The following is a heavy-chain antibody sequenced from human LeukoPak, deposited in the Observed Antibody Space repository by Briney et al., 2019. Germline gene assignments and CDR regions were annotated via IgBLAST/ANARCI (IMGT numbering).Heavy chain of an antibody. J-gene: IGHJ4*02. V-gene: IGHV4-59*01. Sequence: SETLSLTCTVSGGSISSYYWSWIRQPPGKGLEWIGYIYYSGSTNYNPSLKSRVTISVDTSKNQFSLKLTSVTAADTAVYYCARETETTSTPFDYWGQGTLVTASS. D-gene: IGHD1-7*01. CDR2: IYYSGST. CDR1: GGSISSYY. CDR3: ARETETTSTPFDY.